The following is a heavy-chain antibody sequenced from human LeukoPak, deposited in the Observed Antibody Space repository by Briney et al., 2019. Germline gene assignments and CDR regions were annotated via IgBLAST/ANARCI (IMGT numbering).Heavy chain of an antibody. CDR2: IYTSGST. D-gene: IGHD3-10*01. J-gene: IGHJ5*02. V-gene: IGHV4-61*02. CDR1: GGSISSGSYY. CDR3: ARDRSDYYGSGSYQSP. Sequence: SQTLSLTCTVSGGSISSGSYYWSWIRQPAGKGLEWIGRIYTSGSTNYNPSLKSRVTISVDTSKNQFSLKLSSVTAADTAVYYCARDRSDYYGSGSYQSPWGQGTLVTVS.